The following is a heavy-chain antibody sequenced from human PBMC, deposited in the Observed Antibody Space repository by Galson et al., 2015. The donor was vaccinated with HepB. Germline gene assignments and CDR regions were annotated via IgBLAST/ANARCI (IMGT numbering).Heavy chain of an antibody. V-gene: IGHV1-24*01. Sequence: SVKVSCKVSGYTLTDLSMHWVRQAPGKGLEWMGGFDPEDGETIYAQKFQGRVTMTEDTSTDTAYMELSSLRSEDTAVYYCATAPPPREVGATFYFDYWGQGTLVTVSS. CDR1: GYTLTDLS. CDR3: ATAPPPREVGATFYFDY. J-gene: IGHJ4*02. CDR2: FDPEDGET. D-gene: IGHD1-26*01.